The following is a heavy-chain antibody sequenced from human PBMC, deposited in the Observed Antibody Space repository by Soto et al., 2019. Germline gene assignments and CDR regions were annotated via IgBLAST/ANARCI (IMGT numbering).Heavy chain of an antibody. Sequence: EVQLVESGGGLVQPGGSLRLSCAASGFTVSSNYMSWVRQAPGKGLEWVSVIYSGGSTYYADSVKGRFTISRDNSKNTLYFQMNTLRAGDRAVYYCARDYGDYYFDYGGRGTLFTVPS. J-gene: IGHJ4*02. CDR2: IYSGGST. CDR3: ARDYGDYYFDY. D-gene: IGHD4-17*01. V-gene: IGHV3-66*01. CDR1: GFTVSSNY.